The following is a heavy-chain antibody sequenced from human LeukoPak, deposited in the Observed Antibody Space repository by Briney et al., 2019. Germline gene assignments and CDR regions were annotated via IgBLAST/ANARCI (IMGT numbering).Heavy chain of an antibody. J-gene: IGHJ4*02. CDR3: AIIAAAGTESSMFDY. CDR2: ISSSSSYI. V-gene: IGHV3-21*01. CDR1: GFTFSSYS. D-gene: IGHD6-13*01. Sequence: PGGSLRLSCAASGFTFSSYSMNWDRQAPGKGLEWVSSISSSSSYIYYADSVKGRFTISRDNAKNSLYLQMNSLRAEDTAVYYCAIIAAAGTESSMFDYWGQGTLVTVSS.